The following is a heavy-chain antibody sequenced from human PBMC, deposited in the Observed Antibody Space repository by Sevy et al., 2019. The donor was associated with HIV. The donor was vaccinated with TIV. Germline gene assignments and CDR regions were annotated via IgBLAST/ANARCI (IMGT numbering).Heavy chain of an antibody. CDR3: ARFEDY. CDR2: IRQDGSDK. J-gene: IGHJ4*02. V-gene: IGHV3-7*01. CDR1: GFTVSSYW. Sequence: GGSLRLSCVASGFTVSSYWMTWVRQAPGRGLEWVANIRQDGSDKFYVDSVKGRFTISRDNAKNSLYLQMNSLRAGDTAVYYCARFEDYWGQGTLVTVSS.